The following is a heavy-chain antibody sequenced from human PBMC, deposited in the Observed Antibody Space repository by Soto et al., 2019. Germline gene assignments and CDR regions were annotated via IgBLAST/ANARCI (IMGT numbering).Heavy chain of an antibody. V-gene: IGHV3-23*01. J-gene: IGHJ3*02. CDR2: IRSSGGSP. CDR3: AKDPWGTVTGAFDI. D-gene: IGHD4-17*01. Sequence: EVQLLESGGGLVQPGGSLRISCTASGFTFSSYAMSWVRQAPGTGLEWVSTIRSSGGSPYYADSVKGRFTISRDNSKNTLYLQMKSLRAEDTAVYYCAKDPWGTVTGAFDIWGQGTMVTVSS. CDR1: GFTFSSYA.